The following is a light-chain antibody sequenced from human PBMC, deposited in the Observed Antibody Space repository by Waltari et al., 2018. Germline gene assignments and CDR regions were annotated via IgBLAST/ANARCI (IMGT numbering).Light chain of an antibody. Sequence: QSALPQPPSASGSPGQPVTISCTGTSRDVGGYNYVSWYQQHPGKAPKLMIYEVSKRPSGVPDRFSGSKSGNTASLTVSGLQAEDEADYYCSSYAGSNIFVVFGGGTKLTVL. CDR1: SRDVGGYNY. V-gene: IGLV2-8*01. CDR3: SSYAGSNIFVV. J-gene: IGLJ2*01. CDR2: EVS.